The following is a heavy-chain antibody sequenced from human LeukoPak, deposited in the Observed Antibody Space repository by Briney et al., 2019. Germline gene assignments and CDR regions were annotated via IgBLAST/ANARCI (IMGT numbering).Heavy chain of an antibody. CDR1: EYSFSTYW. V-gene: IGHV5-51*01. D-gene: IGHD2-2*01. J-gene: IGHJ4*02. Sequence: GESLKISCKGSEYSFSTYWIGWVRQMPGKGLEWTGIIYPADSDTRYSPSFQGQVTISVDKSISTAYLQWSSLKASDSAMYYCARGGYCSTSTCSFDYWGQGTLVTVSS. CDR2: IYPADSDT. CDR3: ARGGYCSTSTCSFDY.